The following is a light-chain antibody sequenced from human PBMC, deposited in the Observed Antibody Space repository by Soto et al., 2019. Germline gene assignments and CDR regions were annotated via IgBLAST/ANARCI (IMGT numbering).Light chain of an antibody. Sequence: EIVVTQSPSTLSVSTGERATLSCRASQSVSSNLAWYQQKPGQAPRLLIYGASNRAIGIPDRFGGSVSGADFTLTISRLEPEDFAVYYCQQRSNWPSGTFGQGTRLAIK. CDR2: GAS. V-gene: IGKV3-11*01. CDR3: QQRSNWPSGT. CDR1: QSVSSN. J-gene: IGKJ5*01.